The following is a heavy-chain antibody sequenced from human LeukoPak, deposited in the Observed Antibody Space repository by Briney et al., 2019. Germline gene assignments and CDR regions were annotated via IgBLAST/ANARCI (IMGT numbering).Heavy chain of an antibody. J-gene: IGHJ4*02. Sequence: SETLSLTCAVYGGSFSGYYWSWIRQPPGKGLEWIGEINHSGSTNYNPSLKSRVTISVDTSKNQFSLKLSSVTAADTAVYYCARGGVGATTYYWGQGTLVTVSS. CDR1: GGSFSGYY. CDR3: ARGGVGATTYY. D-gene: IGHD1-26*01. CDR2: INHSGST. V-gene: IGHV4-34*01.